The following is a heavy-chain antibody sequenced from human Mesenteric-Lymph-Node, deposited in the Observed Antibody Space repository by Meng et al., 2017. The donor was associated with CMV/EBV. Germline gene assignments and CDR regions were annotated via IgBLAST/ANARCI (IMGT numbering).Heavy chain of an antibody. J-gene: IGHJ6*02. CDR2: IYYSGST. CDR1: GGSISSYY. V-gene: IGHV4-59*08. D-gene: IGHD3-10*02. Sequence: SETLSLTCTVPGGSISSYYWSWIRQPPGKGLEWIGYIYYSGSTNYNPSLKSRVSISVDASKKKFSLNLISVTAADTAVYYCARGGCSSCYYYYGMDVWGQGTTVTVSS. CDR3: ARGGCSSCYYYYGMDV.